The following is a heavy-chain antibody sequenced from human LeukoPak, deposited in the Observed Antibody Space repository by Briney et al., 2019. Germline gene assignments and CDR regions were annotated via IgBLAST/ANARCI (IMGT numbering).Heavy chain of an antibody. J-gene: IGHJ5*02. CDR2: IYYSGST. V-gene: IGHV4-31*03. Sequence: PSETLSLTCTVSGGSISSGGYYWSWIRQHPGKGLEWIGYIYYSGSTYYNPSLKSRVTISVDTSKNQFSLKLSSVTAAGTAVYYCARNYGDYPNWFDPWGQGTLVTVSS. CDR1: GGSISSGGYY. D-gene: IGHD4-17*01. CDR3: ARNYGDYPNWFDP.